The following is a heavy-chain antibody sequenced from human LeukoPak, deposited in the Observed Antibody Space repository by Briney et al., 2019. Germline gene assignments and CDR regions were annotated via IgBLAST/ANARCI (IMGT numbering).Heavy chain of an antibody. CDR1: GIAVSDTY. V-gene: IGHV3-66*01. J-gene: IGHJ4*02. D-gene: IGHD5/OR15-5a*01. CDR3: VRENVILSEGDYFDY. Sequence: GGSLRLSCAASGIAVSDTYMTWVRQAPGKGLEWISVFYATGDTYYADSVKGRFTISRDNSKNTVYLQMNSLRPEDTAVYYCVRENVILSEGDYFDYWGQGTLVAVSS. CDR2: FYATGDT.